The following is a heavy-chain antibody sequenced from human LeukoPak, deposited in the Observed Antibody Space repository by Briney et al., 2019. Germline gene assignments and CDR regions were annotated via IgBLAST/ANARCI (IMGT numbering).Heavy chain of an antibody. J-gene: IGHJ4*02. D-gene: IGHD1-26*01. Sequence: GGSLRLSCAASGFTFSDHHMDWVRQAPGKGLEWVGRSKDKTNKYTTEYAAAVKGRFTISRDDSKKSVYLQMNSLKTEDTAVYYCAKKRSGSNYPFDYWGQGTLVTVSS. CDR1: GFTFSDHH. CDR2: SKDKTNKYTT. CDR3: AKKRSGSNYPFDY. V-gene: IGHV3-72*01.